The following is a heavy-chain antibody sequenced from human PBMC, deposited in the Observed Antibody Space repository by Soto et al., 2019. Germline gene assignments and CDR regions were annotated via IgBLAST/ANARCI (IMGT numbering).Heavy chain of an antibody. D-gene: IGHD3-9*01. Sequence: GASVKVSCKVSGYTLTELSMHWVRQAPGKGLEWMGGFDPEDGGTIYAQKFQGRVTMTEDTSTDTAYMELSSLRSEDTAVYYCATARFDWLLFSVVYCGQGTLVTVYS. CDR1: GYTLTELS. CDR2: FDPEDGGT. J-gene: IGHJ4*02. CDR3: ATARFDWLLFSVVY. V-gene: IGHV1-24*01.